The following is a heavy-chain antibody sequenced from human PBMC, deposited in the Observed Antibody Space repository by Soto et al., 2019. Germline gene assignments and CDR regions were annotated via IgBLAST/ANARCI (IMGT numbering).Heavy chain of an antibody. CDR2: IIPILGIA. Sequence: QVQLVQSGAEVKKPGSSVKVSCKASGGTFSSYTISWVRQAPGQGLEWMGRIIPILGIANYAQKFQGRVTITADKATSTAYMELSSLRSEDTAVYYCASGLRFRGIKTGWFDPWGQGTLVTVSS. CDR3: ASGLRFRGIKTGWFDP. CDR1: GGTFSSYT. J-gene: IGHJ5*02. V-gene: IGHV1-69*02. D-gene: IGHD3-3*01.